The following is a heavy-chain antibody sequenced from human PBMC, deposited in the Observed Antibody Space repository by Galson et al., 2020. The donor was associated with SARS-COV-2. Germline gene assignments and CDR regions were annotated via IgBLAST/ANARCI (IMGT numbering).Heavy chain of an antibody. J-gene: IGHJ6*02. V-gene: IGHV1-18*04. CDR1: GYTFTSYD. CDR3: ARSYDWGSYAYGMDV. Sequence: GASVKVSCKASGYTFTSYDISWVRQAPGQGLEWLGWISTYNGDKKYAQKFQGRVTLTTDTSTSTAFMELRRLGSDDTAVYYCARSYDWGSYAYGMDVWGPGTTVTVSS. CDR2: ISTYNGDK. D-gene: IGHD3-16*01.